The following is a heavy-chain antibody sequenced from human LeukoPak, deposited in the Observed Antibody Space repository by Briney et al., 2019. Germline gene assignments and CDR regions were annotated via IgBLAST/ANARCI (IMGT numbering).Heavy chain of an antibody. Sequence: SVKVSCKASGGTFSSYAISWVRQAPGQGLEWMGGIIPIFGTANYAQKFQGRVTITADESTSTAYMELSSLRSEDTAVYYCARVLRFPDYYYYYMDVWGKGTTVTVSS. CDR3: ARVLRFPDYYYYYMDV. CDR2: IIPIFGTA. CDR1: GGTFSSYA. V-gene: IGHV1-69*13. J-gene: IGHJ6*03. D-gene: IGHD3-3*01.